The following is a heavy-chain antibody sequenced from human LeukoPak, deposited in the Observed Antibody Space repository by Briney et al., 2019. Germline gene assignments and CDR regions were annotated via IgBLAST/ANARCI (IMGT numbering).Heavy chain of an antibody. CDR1: GFIVSGDF. CDR3: ARERGRGRDSPWFDY. Sequence: GGSLRLSCAASGFIVSGDFMSWVRQAPGKGLEWVSVIYSDGSTYYADSVKGRFTTSRDNSKNTLDLQMTGLRAEDTAVYYCARERGRGRDSPWFDYWGQGTLVTVSS. D-gene: IGHD3-16*01. J-gene: IGHJ4*02. CDR2: IYSDGST. V-gene: IGHV3-53*01.